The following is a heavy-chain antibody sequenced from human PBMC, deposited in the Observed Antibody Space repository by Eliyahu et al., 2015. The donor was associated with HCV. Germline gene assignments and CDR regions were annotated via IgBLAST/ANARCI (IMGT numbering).Heavy chain of an antibody. V-gene: IGHV1-2*02. Sequence: QVQLVQSGAEVKKPGASVKVSCKASGYTFTGYYMHWVRQAPGQGLEWMGWINPNSGGTNYAQKFQGRVTMTRDTSISTAYMELSRLRSDDTAVYYCARGAIVVVVAATRPFDPWGQGTLVTVSS. CDR2: INPNSGGT. CDR3: ARGAIVVVVAATRPFDP. D-gene: IGHD2-15*01. J-gene: IGHJ5*02. CDR1: GYTFTGYY.